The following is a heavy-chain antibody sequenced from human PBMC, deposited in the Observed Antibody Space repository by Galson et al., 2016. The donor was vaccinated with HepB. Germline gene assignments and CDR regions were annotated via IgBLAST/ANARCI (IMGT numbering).Heavy chain of an antibody. V-gene: IGHV4-31*03. J-gene: IGHJ4*02. D-gene: IGHD4-17*01. Sequence: TLSLTCTVSGGSISSSGYYWSWIRQHPGKGLEWIGYIYYSENTYCNPSLKSRVIISADTSKNHFSLKLSSVTAADTAVYYCAAGSSYGDFDYWGQGTPVTVSS. CDR2: IYYSENT. CDR3: AAGSSYGDFDY. CDR1: GGSISSSGYY.